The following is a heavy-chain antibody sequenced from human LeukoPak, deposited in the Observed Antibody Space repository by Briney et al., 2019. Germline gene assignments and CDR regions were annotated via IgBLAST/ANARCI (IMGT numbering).Heavy chain of an antibody. CDR1: GFTFSSYW. CDR3: ARDGLLWFGDSRTDF. V-gene: IGHV3-7*01. D-gene: IGHD3-10*01. CDR2: IKEDGSEK. Sequence: GGSLRLSCAAAGFTFSSYWMSWVRQAPGKGLEWMANIKEDGSEKYYVDSVKGRFTISRDNAKNSLFLQMNSLRAEDTAVYYCARDGLLWFGDSRTDFWGQGTLVTVSS. J-gene: IGHJ4*02.